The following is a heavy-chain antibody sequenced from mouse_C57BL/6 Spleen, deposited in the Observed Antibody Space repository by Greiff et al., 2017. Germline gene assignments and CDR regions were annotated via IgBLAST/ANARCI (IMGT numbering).Heavy chain of an antibody. Sequence: VQLQQSGPELVKPGASVKISCKASGYAFSSSWMNWVKQRPGKGLEWIGRIYPGDGDTNYNGKFKGKATLTADKSSSTAYMQLSSLTSEDSAVYFCATLYDYYAMDYWGQGTSVTVSS. V-gene: IGHV1-82*01. J-gene: IGHJ4*01. CDR2: IYPGDGDT. CDR3: ATLYDYYAMDY. CDR1: GYAFSSSW. D-gene: IGHD2-3*01.